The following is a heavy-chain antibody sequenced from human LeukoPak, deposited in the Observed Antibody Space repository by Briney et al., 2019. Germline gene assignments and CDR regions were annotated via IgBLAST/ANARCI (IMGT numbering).Heavy chain of an antibody. J-gene: IGHJ4*02. CDR1: GFIFSGSW. Sequence: QPGGSLRLSCTASGFIFSGSWMAWIRQAPGKGLEWAAIIKKDGSEKYYVDSMKGRFTISRDNAKNSLFLQMNSLRAEDTAIYYCTTDTWYSAGHWGQGTLVTVSS. CDR3: TTDTWYSAGH. V-gene: IGHV3-7*03. D-gene: IGHD2-15*01. CDR2: IKKDGSEK.